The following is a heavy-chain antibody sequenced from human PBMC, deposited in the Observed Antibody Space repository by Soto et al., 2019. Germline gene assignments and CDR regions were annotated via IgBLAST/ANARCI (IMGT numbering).Heavy chain of an antibody. Sequence: PGGSLRLSCAASGFTFSSYWMLWVRQARGKGLVWVSRINSDGSRTSYADSVKGRFTISRDNAKNTLYLQMNSLRAEDTAVYYCARDVVVRGVIVDYWGQGTLVTVS. V-gene: IGHV3-74*01. D-gene: IGHD3-10*01. CDR2: INSDGSRT. CDR3: ARDVVVRGVIVDY. J-gene: IGHJ4*02. CDR1: GFTFSSYW.